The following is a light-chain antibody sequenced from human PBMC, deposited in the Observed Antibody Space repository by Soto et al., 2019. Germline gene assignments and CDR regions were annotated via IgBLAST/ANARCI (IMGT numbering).Light chain of an antibody. V-gene: IGKV3-20*01. CDR3: QQHGASIT. J-gene: IGKJ4*01. CDR1: QSINNRY. CDR2: GAS. Sequence: EIVLTQSPGTLSLSPGERAILSCRASQSINNRYLAWYQQMPGRAPRLLIHGASSRAAGIPDRFSGSGSGTDFTLTINRLEPEDFAVYYCQQHGASITFGGGTRVENK.